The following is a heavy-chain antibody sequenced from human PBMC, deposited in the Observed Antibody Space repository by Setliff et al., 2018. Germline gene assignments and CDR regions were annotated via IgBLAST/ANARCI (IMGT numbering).Heavy chain of an antibody. D-gene: IGHD5-18*01. V-gene: IGHV1-18*04. CDR1: GYTFTGYY. CDR3: ARAPSVELVTIRTNSWFTY. J-gene: IGHJ4*02. Sequence: ASVKVSCKASGYTFTGYYTHWVRQAPGQGLEWVGWISVYNGDTNYAQKFQGRVTLTTDTSTSTAYMELRSLTSDDSAFYYCARAPSVELVTIRTNSWFTYWGQGTLVTVSS. CDR2: ISVYNGDT.